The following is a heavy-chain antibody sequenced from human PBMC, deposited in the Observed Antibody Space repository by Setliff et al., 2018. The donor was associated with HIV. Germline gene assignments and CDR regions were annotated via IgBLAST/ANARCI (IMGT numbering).Heavy chain of an antibody. J-gene: IGHJ4*02. CDR3: GGNGYYSIDY. V-gene: IGHV4-39*07. CDR1: GGSIGGSSNY. D-gene: IGHD3-22*01. CDR2: IYHSGST. Sequence: PSETLSLTCTVSGGSIGGSSNYWGWIRQPPGKGLEWIGEIYHSGSTHYNPSLQSRVTISVDKSKSQFSLKLNSVTAADTAVYYCGGNGYYSIDYWGQGTLVTVSS.